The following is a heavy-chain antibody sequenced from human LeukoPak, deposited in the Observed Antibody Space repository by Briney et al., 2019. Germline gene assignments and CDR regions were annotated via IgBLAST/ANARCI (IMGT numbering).Heavy chain of an antibody. CDR1: GYTFTVFY. V-gene: IGHV1-2*02. D-gene: IGHD3-10*01. CDR2: INPNSGGT. J-gene: IGHJ4*02. Sequence: ASVKVSCKASGYTFTVFYMQWVRQAPGQGLESMGWINPNSGGTYSAQKFQGRVTMTRDTSTSTAYMELRSLRSDDTAVYYCARDGHYGSGHVDYWGQGTLVTVSS. CDR3: ARDGHYGSGHVDY.